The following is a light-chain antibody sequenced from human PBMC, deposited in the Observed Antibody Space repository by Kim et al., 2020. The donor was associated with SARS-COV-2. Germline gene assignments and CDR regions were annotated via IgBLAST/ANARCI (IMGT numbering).Light chain of an antibody. Sequence: PEERATLSGRASQSVTSAYSASCKQKPGQAPRLLIVRAASRATGITDRFGGSVSGTDFTLTIDRREPKDLAVNYCQYYGASRTFGQGTKWDIK. V-gene: IGKV3-20*01. CDR3: QYYGASRT. CDR2: RAA. J-gene: IGKJ1*01. CDR1: QSVTSAY.